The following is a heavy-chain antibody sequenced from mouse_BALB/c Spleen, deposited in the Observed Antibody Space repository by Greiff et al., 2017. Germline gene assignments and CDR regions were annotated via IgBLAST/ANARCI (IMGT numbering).Heavy chain of an antibody. D-gene: IGHD2-3*01. CDR1: GYAFSSYW. J-gene: IGHJ4*01. CDR2: IYPGDGDT. V-gene: IGHV1-80*01. Sequence: VQLQQSGAALVRPGSSVTISCKASGYAFSSYWMNWVKQRPGQGLEWIGQIYPGDGDTNYNGKFKGKATLTADKSSSTAYMQLSSLTSEDSAVYFCAREGDGYAMDYGGQGTSVTVSS. CDR3: AREGDGYAMDY.